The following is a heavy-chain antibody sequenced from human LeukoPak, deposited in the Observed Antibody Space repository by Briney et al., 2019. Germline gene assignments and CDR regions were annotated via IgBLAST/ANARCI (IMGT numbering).Heavy chain of an antibody. V-gene: IGHV3-30*03. CDR3: ARDGSNYYDSSGYSAGFDY. CDR2: ISYDGSNK. D-gene: IGHD3-22*01. Sequence: PGGSLRLSCAASGFTFSSYSINWVRQAPGKGLELVAVISYDGSNKYYADSVKGRFTISRDNSKNTLYLQMNSLRAEDTAVYYCARDGSNYYDSSGYSAGFDYWGQGTLVTVSS. CDR1: GFTFSSYS. J-gene: IGHJ4*02.